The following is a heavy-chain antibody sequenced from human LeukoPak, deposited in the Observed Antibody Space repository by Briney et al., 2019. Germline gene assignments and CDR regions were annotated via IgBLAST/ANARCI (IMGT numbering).Heavy chain of an antibody. CDR3: AELGITMIGGV. CDR1: GFTFRNYW. CDR2: IKEDRSEK. V-gene: IGHV3-7*01. Sequence: PGGSLRLSCAASGFTFRNYWMRWVRQAPGRGLEWVANIKEDRSEKYYVDSVKGRFTISRDNAKNSLYLQMNSLRAEDTAVYYCAELGITMIGGVWGKGTTVTISS. D-gene: IGHD3-10*02. J-gene: IGHJ6*04.